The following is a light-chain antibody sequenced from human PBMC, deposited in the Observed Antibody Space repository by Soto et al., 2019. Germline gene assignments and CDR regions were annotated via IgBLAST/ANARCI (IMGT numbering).Light chain of an antibody. V-gene: IGKV2-28*01. J-gene: IGKJ2*01. CDR1: QSLLHSNGYNY. CDR3: MQALQTPPT. CDR2: LGS. Sequence: DIVMTQSPLSLPVTPGEPASISCRSSQSLLHSNGYNYLDWYLQKPGQSPQLLIYLGSNRASGVPDRFSGSGSGTDFTLKISRVEAEDVGVYYCMQALQTPPTFVQGTKLEI.